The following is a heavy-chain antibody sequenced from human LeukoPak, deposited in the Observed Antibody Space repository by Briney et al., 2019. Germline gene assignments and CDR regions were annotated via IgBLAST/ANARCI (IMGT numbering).Heavy chain of an antibody. V-gene: IGHV3-11*01. CDR3: ARDARNFDY. CDR2: ISGSGSRI. Sequence: PGGSLRLSCAASGLTFSDSYMSGIRQAPGKRLEWISYISGSGSRIYYADSVKGRFTISRDNAKKSLYLQMNSLRAEDTAVYYCARDARNFDYWGQGTLVTVSS. J-gene: IGHJ4*02. CDR1: GLTFSDSY.